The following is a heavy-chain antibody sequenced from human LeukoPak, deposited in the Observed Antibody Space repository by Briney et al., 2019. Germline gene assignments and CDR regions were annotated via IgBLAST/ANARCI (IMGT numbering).Heavy chain of an antibody. CDR3: ARKIEVRGVVTPSRTRRYYFDY. V-gene: IGHV4-39*01. Sequence: SETLSLTCTVSGGSISSSSYYWGWIRQPPGKGLEWIGSIYYSGSTYYNPSLKSRVTISVDTSKNQFSLKLSSVTAADTAVYYCARKIEVRGVVTPSRTRRYYFDYWGQGTLVTVSS. J-gene: IGHJ4*02. CDR2: IYYSGST. CDR1: GGSISSSSYY. D-gene: IGHD2-21*02.